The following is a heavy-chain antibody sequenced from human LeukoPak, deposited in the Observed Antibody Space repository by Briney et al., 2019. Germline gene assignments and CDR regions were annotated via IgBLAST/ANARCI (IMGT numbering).Heavy chain of an antibody. CDR1: GGTFSRYA. D-gene: IGHD5-12*01. J-gene: IGHJ6*03. CDR2: IIPIFGTA. Sequence: ASVKVSCKASGGTFSRYAISLVRQAPGQGLEWMGRIIPIFGTANYAQKFQGRVTITTDESTSTAYMELSSLRSEDTAVYYCATRGYYYYMYVWGKGTTVTVSS. CDR3: ATRGYYYYMYV. V-gene: IGHV1-69*05.